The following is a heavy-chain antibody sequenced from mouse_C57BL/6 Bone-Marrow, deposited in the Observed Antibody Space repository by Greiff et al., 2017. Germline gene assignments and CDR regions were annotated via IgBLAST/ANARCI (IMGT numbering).Heavy chain of an antibody. Sequence: VQLQQSGPGLVQPSQSLSITCTASGFSLTSYGVHWVRQSPGKGLEWLGVIWSGGSTDDNAAFISRLSISKDNSKSQVFFKMNSLQADDTAIYYCARGDSSGSWFAYWGQGTLVTVSA. CDR3: ARGDSSGSWFAY. V-gene: IGHV2-2*01. J-gene: IGHJ3*01. CDR2: IWSGGST. D-gene: IGHD3-2*02. CDR1: GFSLTSYG.